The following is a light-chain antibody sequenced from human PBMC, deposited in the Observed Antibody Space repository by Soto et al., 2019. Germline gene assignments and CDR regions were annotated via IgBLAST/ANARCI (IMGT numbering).Light chain of an antibody. Sequence: QSALTQPASVSGSPGQSITISCTGTSSDVGSYNLVSWYQQHPGKAPKLMIYEVSKRPSGVSNRFSGSKSGNTASLTISGLQAEDGADYYCCSYAGSSTYVLFGGGTKVTVL. V-gene: IGLV2-23*02. CDR2: EVS. J-gene: IGLJ2*01. CDR3: CSYAGSSTYVL. CDR1: SSDVGSYNL.